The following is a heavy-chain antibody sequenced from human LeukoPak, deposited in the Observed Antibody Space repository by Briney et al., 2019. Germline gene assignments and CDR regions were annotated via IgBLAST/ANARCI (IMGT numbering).Heavy chain of an antibody. CDR2: ISTGDSAT. CDR3: ARTTVTYYFDY. J-gene: IGHJ4*02. D-gene: IGHD4-17*01. Sequence: LGGPRKSSCKGSGYSFTSVCIGWVRPMPGKGLGWMGIISTGDSATRSSPSFQGQVPISADKSISTAYLQWSSLKASDTAMYYCARTTVTYYFDYWGQGTLVTVSS. V-gene: IGHV5-51*01. CDR1: GYSFTSVC.